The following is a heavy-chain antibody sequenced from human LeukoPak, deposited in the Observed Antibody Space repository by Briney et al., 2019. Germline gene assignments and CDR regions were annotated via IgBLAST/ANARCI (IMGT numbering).Heavy chain of an antibody. D-gene: IGHD4/OR15-4a*01. J-gene: IGHJ5*02. CDR1: GFTLSNYY. CDR2: ISGSGRTI. V-gene: IGHV3-11*01. CDR3: ARGGFQVPLDNYFDP. Sequence: PGGSLRLSCAASGFTLSNYYMGWIRQASGKGLEWVSYISGSGRTIYYADSVKGRITISRDNAKNSLYLQMNSLRAEDTAVYFCARGGFQVPLDNYFDPWGQGTLVTVSS.